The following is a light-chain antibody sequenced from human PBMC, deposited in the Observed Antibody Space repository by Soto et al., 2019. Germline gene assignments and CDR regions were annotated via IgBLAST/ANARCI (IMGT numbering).Light chain of an antibody. CDR3: SSYTVSSTVV. CDR2: EVS. CDR1: SSDVASYNY. V-gene: IGLV2-14*01. J-gene: IGLJ2*01. Sequence: QAVVTQPASVSGSPGQSITISCTGTSSDVASYNYVSWYQQHPGKVPKLMIYEVSNRPSGISNRFSGSKSGYTASLTISGLQAEDEADYYCSSYTVSSTVVFGGGTQLTVL.